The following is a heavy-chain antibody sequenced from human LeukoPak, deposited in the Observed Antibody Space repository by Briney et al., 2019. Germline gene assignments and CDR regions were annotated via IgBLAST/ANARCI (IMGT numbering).Heavy chain of an antibody. CDR3: AREVSGGDEDQAFDY. Sequence: GGSLRLSCIASGFTFSSYTMNWVRQAPGKGLEWVSSINTDNKYIFYSGSVKGRFTVSRDNVKNAMYLQMNSLRAEDAALYYCAREVSGGDEDQAFDYWGQGTLVTVSS. CDR2: INTDNKYI. D-gene: IGHD2-21*01. CDR1: GFTFSSYT. V-gene: IGHV3-21*01. J-gene: IGHJ4*02.